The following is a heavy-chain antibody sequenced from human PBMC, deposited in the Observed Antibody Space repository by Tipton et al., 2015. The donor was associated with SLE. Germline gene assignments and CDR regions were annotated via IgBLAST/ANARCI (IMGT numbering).Heavy chain of an antibody. J-gene: IGHJ4*02. D-gene: IGHD3-3*01. Sequence: TLSLTCAVYGGSFSGYYWSWIRQPPGKGLEWIGYIYHSGSTYYNPSLKSRVTISVDTSKNQFSLKLSSVTAADTAVYYCARGNTIFGVGYWGQGTLVTVSP. CDR1: GGSFSGYY. CDR2: IYHSGST. CDR3: ARGNTIFGVGY. V-gene: IGHV4-34*09.